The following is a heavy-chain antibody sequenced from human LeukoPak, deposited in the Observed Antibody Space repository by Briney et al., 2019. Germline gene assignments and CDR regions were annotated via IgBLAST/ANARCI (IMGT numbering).Heavy chain of an antibody. V-gene: IGHV3-23*01. J-gene: IGHJ4*02. CDR3: AKLIAVAGNDDY. CDR1: GFTFSSYA. Sequence: GGSLRLSCAASGFTFSSYAMSWVRQAPGKGMEWVSAISDSGGSTYYADSVKGRFTISRDNSKNTLYLQMNSLRAEDTAVYYCAKLIAVAGNDDYWGQGTLVTVSS. D-gene: IGHD6-19*01. CDR2: ISDSGGST.